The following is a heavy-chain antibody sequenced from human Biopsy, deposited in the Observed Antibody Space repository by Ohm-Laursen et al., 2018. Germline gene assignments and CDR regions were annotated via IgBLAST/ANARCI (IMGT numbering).Heavy chain of an antibody. CDR3: ARAPPLIRGVVESWFDP. Sequence: SETLSLTCPVYGGSFSGYYWSWIRQPPGKGLEWIGEINHSGSTNYNPSLKSRVTMSVDSSKKQFSLKLKSVTAADTAIYYCARAPPLIRGVVESWFDPWGQGILVTVSS. CDR1: GGSFSGYY. D-gene: IGHD3-10*01. V-gene: IGHV4-34*01. CDR2: INHSGST. J-gene: IGHJ5*02.